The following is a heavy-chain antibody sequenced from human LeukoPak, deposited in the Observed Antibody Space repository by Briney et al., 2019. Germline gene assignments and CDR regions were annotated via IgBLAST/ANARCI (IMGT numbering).Heavy chain of an antibody. J-gene: IGHJ6*03. CDR1: GFTVSSNY. D-gene: IGHD4-11*01. Sequence: GGSLRLSCAASGFTVSSNYMSWVRQAPGKGLEWVSVIYSGGSTYYADSVKGRFTISRDNSKNTLYLQMNSLRAEDTAVYYCAKDKSTVTYYYYYMDVWGKGTTVTVSS. V-gene: IGHV3-66*01. CDR3: AKDKSTVTYYYYYMDV. CDR2: IYSGGST.